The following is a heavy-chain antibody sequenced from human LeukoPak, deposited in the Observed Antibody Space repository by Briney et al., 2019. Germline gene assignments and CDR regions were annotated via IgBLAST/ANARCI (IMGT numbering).Heavy chain of an antibody. CDR2: ISYDGSNK. CDR3: ATSPPREMVWFGDPDY. Sequence: PGGSLRLSCAASGFTFSSYGMHWVRQAPGKGLEWVAVISYDGSNKYYADSVKGRFTISRDNSKNTLYLQMNSLRAEDTAVYYCATSPPREMVWFGDPDYWGQGTLVTVSS. CDR1: GFTFSSYG. V-gene: IGHV3-30*19. J-gene: IGHJ4*02. D-gene: IGHD3-10*01.